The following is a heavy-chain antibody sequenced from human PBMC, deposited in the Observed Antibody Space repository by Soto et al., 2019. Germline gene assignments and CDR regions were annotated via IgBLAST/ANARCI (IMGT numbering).Heavy chain of an antibody. CDR3: ARDKRHYYDATPNDYYDGMDV. CDR1: GFTFSDYY. V-gene: IGHV3-11*01. Sequence: QVQLVESGVGLVKPGGSLRLSCAASGFTFSDYYMSWIRQAPGKGLEWVSYISSSGSTIYYADSVKGRFAISRDNAKNSLYLQMNSLRAEDTALYYCARDKRHYYDATPNDYYDGMDVWGQGTTVTVSS. D-gene: IGHD3-22*01. CDR2: ISSSGSTI. J-gene: IGHJ6*02.